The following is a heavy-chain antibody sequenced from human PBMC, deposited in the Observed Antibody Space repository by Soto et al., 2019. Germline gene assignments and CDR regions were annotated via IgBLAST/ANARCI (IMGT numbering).Heavy chain of an antibody. CDR2: IYYSGST. V-gene: IGHV4-59*04. J-gene: IGHJ4*02. D-gene: IGHD3-22*01. CDR1: GGSISTYY. Sequence: PSETLSLTCTVSGGSISTYYLSWVRQPPGKGLEWIGYIYYSGSTYYNPSLKSRVTISVDTSKNRFSLRLSSVTAADPAVFYCARHDYYDNSGYYTHFNYWGQGTLVTVSS. CDR3: ARHDYYDNSGYYTHFNY.